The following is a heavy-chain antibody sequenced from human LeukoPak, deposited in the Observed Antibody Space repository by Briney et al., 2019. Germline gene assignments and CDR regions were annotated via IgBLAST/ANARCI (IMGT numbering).Heavy chain of an antibody. CDR3: ARDRGYTQDY. V-gene: IGHV3-74*01. J-gene: IGHJ4*02. Sequence: PGGSLRLSCAASGFTFSSSTMTWVRQAPGKGLVWVSHIKTDGSSTTYADSVKGRFTISRDNAKNTLYLQMNSLRAEDTAVYYCARDRGYTQDYWGQGTLVTVSS. D-gene: IGHD5-12*01. CDR2: IKTDGSST. CDR1: GFTFSSST.